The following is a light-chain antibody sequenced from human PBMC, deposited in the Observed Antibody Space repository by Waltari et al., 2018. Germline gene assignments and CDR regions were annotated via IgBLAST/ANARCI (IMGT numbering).Light chain of an antibody. CDR3: GADHSSGSNFVV. V-gene: IGLV9-49*01. J-gene: IGLJ2*01. CDR2: VGTGGIVG. Sequence: QPVLTQPPSASASLGASVTLTCTLSSGYSNYKVDWYQQRPGKGPRFVMRVGTGGIVGSKGDGIPDRCAVLGSGLKRYLTIKNIQEDDESDYHCGADHSSGSNFVVFGGGTKLTVV. CDR1: SGYSNYK.